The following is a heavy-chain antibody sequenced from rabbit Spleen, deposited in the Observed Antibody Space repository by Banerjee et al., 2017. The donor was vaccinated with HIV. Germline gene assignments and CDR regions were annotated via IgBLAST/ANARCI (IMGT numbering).Heavy chain of an antibody. CDR3: ARDTSSSFSSYGMDL. CDR2: IDAGSSGFT. CDR1: GVSFSGSSY. V-gene: IGHV1S45*01. Sequence: EQLEESGGGLVKPEGSLTLTCKASGVSFSGSSYMCWVRQAPGKGLEWIACIDAGSSGFTYFANWAKGRFTVSKTSSTTVTLQMTRLTAADTATYFCARDTSSSFSSYGMDLWGPGTLVTVS. D-gene: IGHD1-1*01. J-gene: IGHJ6*01.